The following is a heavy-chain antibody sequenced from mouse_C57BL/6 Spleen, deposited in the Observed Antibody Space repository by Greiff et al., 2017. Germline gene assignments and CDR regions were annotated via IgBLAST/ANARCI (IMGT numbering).Heavy chain of an antibody. CDR3: ARGVPRGSYAMDY. Sequence: EVQLQQSGPELVKPGASVKMSCKASGYTFTDYNMHWVKQSHGKSLEWIGYINPNNGGTSYNQKFKGKATLTVNKSSSTAYMELRSLTSEDSAVYYCARGVPRGSYAMDYWGQGTSVTVSS. CDR1: GYTFTDYN. V-gene: IGHV1-22*01. J-gene: IGHJ4*01. D-gene: IGHD2-14*01. CDR2: INPNNGGT.